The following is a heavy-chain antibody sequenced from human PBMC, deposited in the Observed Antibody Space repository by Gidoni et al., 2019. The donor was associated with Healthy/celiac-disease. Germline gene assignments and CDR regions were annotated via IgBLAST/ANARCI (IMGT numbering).Heavy chain of an antibody. CDR2: IIPIFGTA. CDR1: GGTFSSYA. CDR3: ARAQTVGATNYYYGMDV. Sequence: QVQLVQSGAEVKKPGSSVKVSCKASGGTFSSYAISWVRQAPGQGLEWMGGIIPIFGTANYAQKFQGRVTITADESTSTAYMELSSLRSEDTAVYYCARAQTVGATNYYYGMDVWGQGTTVTVSS. V-gene: IGHV1-69*01. J-gene: IGHJ6*02. D-gene: IGHD1-26*01.